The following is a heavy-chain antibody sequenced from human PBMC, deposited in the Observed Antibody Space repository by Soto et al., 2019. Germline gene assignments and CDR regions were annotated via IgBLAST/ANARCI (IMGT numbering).Heavy chain of an antibody. Sequence: KPSETLSLTCTVSGGSISSYYWSWIRQPPGKGLEWIGYIYYSGSTNYNPSLKSRVTISVDTSKNQFSLKLSSVTAADTAVYYCARSIAVAGGGAFDIWGQGTMVTVSS. CDR1: GGSISSYY. CDR3: ARSIAVAGGGAFDI. J-gene: IGHJ3*02. V-gene: IGHV4-59*01. CDR2: IYYSGST. D-gene: IGHD6-19*01.